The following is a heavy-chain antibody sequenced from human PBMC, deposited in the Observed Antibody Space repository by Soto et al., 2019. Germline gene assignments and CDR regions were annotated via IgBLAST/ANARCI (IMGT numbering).Heavy chain of an antibody. Sequence: SETLSLTCAVSGYSISSGYYWGWIRQPPGKGLEWIGSIYHSGSTYYNPSLKSRVTISVDTSKNQFSLKLSSVTAADTAVYYCARDYSGSYDYWGQGTLVTVSS. CDR2: IYHSGST. CDR1: GYSISSGYY. J-gene: IGHJ4*02. D-gene: IGHD1-26*01. CDR3: ARDYSGSYDY. V-gene: IGHV4-38-2*02.